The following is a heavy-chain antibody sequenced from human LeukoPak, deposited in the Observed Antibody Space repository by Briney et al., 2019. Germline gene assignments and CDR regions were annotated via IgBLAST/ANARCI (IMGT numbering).Heavy chain of an antibody. D-gene: IGHD6-13*01. CDR2: IYHSGST. CDR1: GGSISSGGYS. V-gene: IGHV4-30-2*01. CDR3: ARDRDSSSWYGSDAFDI. Sequence: SQALSLTCAVSGGSISSGGYSWSWIRQPPGKGLEWIGYIYHSGSTYYNPSLKSRVTISVDRSKNQFSLKLSSVTAADTAVYYCARDRDSSSWYGSDAFDIWGQGTMVTVSS. J-gene: IGHJ3*02.